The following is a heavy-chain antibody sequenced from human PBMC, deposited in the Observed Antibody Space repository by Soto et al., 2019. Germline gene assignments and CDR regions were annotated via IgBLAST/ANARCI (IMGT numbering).Heavy chain of an antibody. J-gene: IGHJ6*02. Sequence: QVQLVESGGGVVQPGRSLRLSCAASGFTFSSYGMHWVRQAPGKGLEWVAGISYDGSNKYYVDSVKGRFTISRDNSKNALYLQMNILRAEDTGVYYCAKDKRPNYYYGMDVWGQGTTVTVSS. CDR2: ISYDGSNK. V-gene: IGHV3-30*18. CDR1: GFTFSSYG. CDR3: AKDKRPNYYYGMDV.